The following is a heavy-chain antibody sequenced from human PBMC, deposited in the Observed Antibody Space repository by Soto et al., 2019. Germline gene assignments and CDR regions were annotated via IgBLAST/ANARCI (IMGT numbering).Heavy chain of an antibody. CDR3: AREGRVNSYGLGV. Sequence: QVQLQESGPGLVKPSETLSLTCTVSGGSVSSGSYYWNWIRQPPGKGLEWIGYIHYSGSTNYNPSLKSRVTISVDTTKNQFSLKLSFVTAADTAVYYCAREGRVNSYGLGVWGQGTTVTVSS. CDR1: GGSVSSGSYY. J-gene: IGHJ6*02. D-gene: IGHD3-22*01. CDR2: IHYSGST. V-gene: IGHV4-61*01.